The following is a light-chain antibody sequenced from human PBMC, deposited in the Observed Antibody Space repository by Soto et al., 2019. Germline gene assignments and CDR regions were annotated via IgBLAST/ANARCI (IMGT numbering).Light chain of an antibody. CDR3: QSYDSSLSGSRV. CDR2: GNS. V-gene: IGLV1-40*01. Sequence: QAVVTQPPSVPGAPGQRVTISCTGSSSNIGAGYDVHWYQQLPGTAPKLLIYGNSNRPSGVPDRFSGSKSGTSASLAITGLQAEDEADYYCQSYDSSLSGSRVFGGGTKLTVL. J-gene: IGLJ2*01. CDR1: SSNIGAGYD.